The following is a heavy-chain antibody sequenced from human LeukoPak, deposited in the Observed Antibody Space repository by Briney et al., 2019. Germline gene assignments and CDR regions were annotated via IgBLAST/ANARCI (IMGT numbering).Heavy chain of an antibody. Sequence: SETLSLTCTVSGYSIGSGYYWGWIRPPPGKGLEWIANIYHSGSTYYNPSLKSRVTISVDTSTNQFSLQLSSVTAADTAVYYCARVDWLRDYYYYMDVWGSGTTVTVSS. CDR1: GYSIGSGYY. CDR2: IYHSGST. CDR3: ARVDWLRDYYYYMDV. J-gene: IGHJ6*03. V-gene: IGHV4-38-2*02. D-gene: IGHD5-12*01.